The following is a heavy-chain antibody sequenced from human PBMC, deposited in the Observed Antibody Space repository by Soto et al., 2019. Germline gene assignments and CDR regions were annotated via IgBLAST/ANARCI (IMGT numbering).Heavy chain of an antibody. J-gene: IGHJ6*02. CDR3: ARGDTAAAGTGYYGMDV. CDR2: IIPIFGTA. V-gene: IGHV1-69*13. Sequence: SVKVSCKASGGTFSSYAISWVRQAPGQGLEWMGGIIPIFGTANYAQKFQGRVTITADESTSTAYMELSSLRSEDTAVYYCARGDTAAAGTGYYGMDVWGQGTTVTVSS. CDR1: GGTFSSYA. D-gene: IGHD6-13*01.